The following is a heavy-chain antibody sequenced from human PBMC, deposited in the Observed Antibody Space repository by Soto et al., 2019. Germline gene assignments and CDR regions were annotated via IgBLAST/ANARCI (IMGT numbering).Heavy chain of an antibody. CDR3: ASGKSGSYDF. CDR1: GFTFSDSV. D-gene: IGHD1-26*01. V-gene: IGHV3-21*01. Sequence: GGSLRLSCVGSGFTFSDSVMAWVRQAPGKGLEWVSSISGGGTYIYYADSVKGRFTISRDSAKNSLYLQMNSLRADDTAVYYCASGKSGSYDFWGQGTLVTVSS. CDR2: ISGGGTYI. J-gene: IGHJ4*02.